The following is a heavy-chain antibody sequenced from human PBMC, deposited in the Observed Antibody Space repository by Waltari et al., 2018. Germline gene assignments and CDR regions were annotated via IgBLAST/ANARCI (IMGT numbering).Heavy chain of an antibody. Sequence: EVQLVESGGGLVKPGGSLILSCAASGFPFSNAWMSWVRQAPGKGLEWVGRIKSKTDGETTDNSAPVKGRFTISRDDSKNTLYLQMNSLKAEDTAVYYCTPSLGYWGQGTLVTVSS. CDR3: TPSLGY. V-gene: IGHV3-15*01. J-gene: IGHJ4*02. CDR1: GFPFSNAW. CDR2: IKSKTDGETT.